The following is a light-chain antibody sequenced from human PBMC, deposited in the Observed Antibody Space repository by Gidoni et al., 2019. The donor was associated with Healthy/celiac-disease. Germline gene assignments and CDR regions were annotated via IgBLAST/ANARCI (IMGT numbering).Light chain of an antibody. CDR2: EVS. Sequence: QSALTQPASVSGSPGQSITISCTGTSSDVGGYNYVPWYQQHPGKDPKLMIYEVSNRPSGVSNRFSGSKSGNTASLTISGLQAEDEADYYCSSYTSSSTVVFGGGTKLTVL. CDR3: SSYTSSSTVV. V-gene: IGLV2-14*01. J-gene: IGLJ2*01. CDR1: SSDVGGYNY.